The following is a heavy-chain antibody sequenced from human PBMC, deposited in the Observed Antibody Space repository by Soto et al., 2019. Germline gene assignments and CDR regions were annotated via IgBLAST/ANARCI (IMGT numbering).Heavy chain of an antibody. Sequence: SETLSLTCSVSGGSVSSGPYYWSWIRQSPGERLEWIGYIYNRGNTKYNPSLKDRVTMSVDTSENQVSLKVSSVTTADTAVYYCARGQRFSDSFDPWGQGTLVTVSS. J-gene: IGHJ5*02. CDR3: ARGQRFSDSFDP. CDR1: GGSVSSGPYY. D-gene: IGHD3-3*01. V-gene: IGHV4-61*01. CDR2: IYNRGNT.